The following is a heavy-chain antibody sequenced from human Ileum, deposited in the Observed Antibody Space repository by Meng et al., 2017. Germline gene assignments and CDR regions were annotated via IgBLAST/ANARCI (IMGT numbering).Heavy chain of an antibody. CDR1: CGAISSTYW. CDR3: ARDPYSGGPGDY. Sequence: QVQLEESGPGLVEPSGTLSPTCAVSCGAISSTYWWTWVRQSAGKGLEWIGEIHHSGSTNYNPSLKSRVTISVDKSKNQFSLNLRSVTAADTAVYYCARDPYSGGPGDYWGQGTLVTVSS. V-gene: IGHV4-4*02. D-gene: IGHD1-26*01. CDR2: IHHSGST. J-gene: IGHJ4*02.